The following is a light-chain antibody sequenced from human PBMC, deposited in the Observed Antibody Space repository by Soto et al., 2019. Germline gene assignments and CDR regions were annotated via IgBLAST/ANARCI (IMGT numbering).Light chain of an antibody. V-gene: IGLV6-57*01. CDR2: EDN. CDR3: QSYDDDYVV. Sequence: NFMLTQPHSVSESPGKTVTISCTRSSGSIASNYVQWYQQRPGSSPTTVIYEDNQRPSGVPDRFSGSIDSSSNSASLTISGLKTEDEADYYCQSYDDDYVVFGGGTKVTVL. J-gene: IGLJ2*01. CDR1: SGSIASNY.